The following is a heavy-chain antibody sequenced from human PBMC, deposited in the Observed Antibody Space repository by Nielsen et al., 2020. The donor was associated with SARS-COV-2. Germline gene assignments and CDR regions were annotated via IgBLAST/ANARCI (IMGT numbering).Heavy chain of an antibody. V-gene: IGHV1-2*06. CDR2: INPNSGGT. Sequence: ASVKVSCKASGGTFSSDAFSWVRQAPGQGLEWMGRINPNSGGTNYAQKFQGRVTMTRDTSISTAYMELSRLRSDDTAVYYCARVAAAGTYYYYYYMDVWGKGTTVTVSS. D-gene: IGHD6-13*01. J-gene: IGHJ6*03. CDR1: GGTFSSDA. CDR3: ARVAAAGTYYYYYYMDV.